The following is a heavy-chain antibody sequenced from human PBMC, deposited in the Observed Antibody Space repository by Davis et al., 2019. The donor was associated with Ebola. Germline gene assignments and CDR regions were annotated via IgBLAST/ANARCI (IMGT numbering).Heavy chain of an antibody. CDR2: VSHSEREK. Sequence: PGGSLRLSCAASGFTFRNYAMHWVRQAPGKGLEWVAVVSHSEREKFYADSVKGRFTISRDNSEKPLYLQMNSLTADDTAVYYCARAVFHEVLDYWGQGTPVTVSS. CDR3: ARAVFHEVLDY. J-gene: IGHJ4*02. D-gene: IGHD3-3*01. V-gene: IGHV3-30*04. CDR1: GFTFRNYA.